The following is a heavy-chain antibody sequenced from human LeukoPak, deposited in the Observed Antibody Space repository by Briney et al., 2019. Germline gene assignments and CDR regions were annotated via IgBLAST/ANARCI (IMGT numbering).Heavy chain of an antibody. CDR1: GFTFSSYE. CDR3: ARGDLGELSSLGY. D-gene: IGHD3-16*02. Sequence: GGSLRLSCAASGFTFSSYEMNWVRQAPGKGLEWVSYISSSGSTIYYADSVKGRFNISRDNAKNSLYLLMNSLRAEHTAVYYCARGDLGELSSLGYWGQGTLVTVSS. CDR2: ISSSGSTI. V-gene: IGHV3-48*03. J-gene: IGHJ4*02.